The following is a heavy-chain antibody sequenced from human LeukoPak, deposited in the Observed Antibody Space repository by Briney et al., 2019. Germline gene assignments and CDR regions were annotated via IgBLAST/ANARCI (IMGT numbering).Heavy chain of an antibody. CDR3: AKVAMRDCSSTSCPFDY. Sequence: PGGSLRLSCAASGFTFDDYAMHWFRQAPGKGLERVSGISWNSGSIGYADSVKGRFTISRDNAKNSLYLQMNSLRAEDTALYYCAKVAMRDCSSTSCPFDYWGQGTLVTVSS. CDR1: GFTFDDYA. CDR2: ISWNSGSI. D-gene: IGHD2-2*01. V-gene: IGHV3-9*01. J-gene: IGHJ4*02.